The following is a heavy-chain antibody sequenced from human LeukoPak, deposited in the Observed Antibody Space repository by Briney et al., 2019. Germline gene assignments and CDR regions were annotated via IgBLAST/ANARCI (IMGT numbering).Heavy chain of an antibody. Sequence: GASVKVSCKASGYTFTSYGISWVRQAPGQGLEWMGWISAYNGNTNYAQKLQGRVTMTTDTSTSTAYMELRSLRSDDTAVYYCARVNAVLRFLEWLPTYFDYWGQGTLVTVSS. J-gene: IGHJ4*02. CDR2: ISAYNGNT. CDR3: ARVNAVLRFLEWLPTYFDY. V-gene: IGHV1-18*01. CDR1: GYTFTSYG. D-gene: IGHD3-3*01.